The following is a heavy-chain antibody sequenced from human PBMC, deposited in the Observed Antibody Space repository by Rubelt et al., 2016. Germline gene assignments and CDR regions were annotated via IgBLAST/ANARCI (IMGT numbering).Heavy chain of an antibody. CDR2: ISAYNGNT. D-gene: IGHD5-24*01. V-gene: IGHV1-18*01. CDR3: ARRDGYNWDDAFDI. J-gene: IGHJ3*02. CDR1: GYTFTSYG. Sequence: QVQLVQSGAEVKKPGASVKVSCKASGYTFTSYGISWVRQAPGQGLEWMGWISAYNGNTNYAQKLQGRVTMHTDKSTSTAYMELRSLGSDDTAVYYCARRDGYNWDDAFDIWGQGTMVTVSS.